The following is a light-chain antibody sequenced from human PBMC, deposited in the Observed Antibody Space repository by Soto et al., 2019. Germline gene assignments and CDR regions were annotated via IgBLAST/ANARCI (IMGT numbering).Light chain of an antibody. V-gene: IGKV3-20*01. Sequence: EIVLTQSPGTLSLSPGERAPLSCRASQSVSSSYLAWYQQKPGQAPRLVIYGASSRAPGIPDRFSASGSGTDFTLTISRLEPEDFAVYYCQQYGSSPWTFGQGTKVDIK. CDR1: QSVSSSY. J-gene: IGKJ1*01. CDR3: QQYGSSPWT. CDR2: GAS.